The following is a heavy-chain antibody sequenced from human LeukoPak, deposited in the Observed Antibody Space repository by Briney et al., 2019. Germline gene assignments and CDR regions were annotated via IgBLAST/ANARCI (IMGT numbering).Heavy chain of an antibody. CDR1: AFTFSDYY. CDR2: ISSSGTTI. Sequence: GGSLRLSCAASAFTFSDYYMTWIRQAPGKGLEWVSYISSSGTTIYYADSVKGRFTISRDNSKNTLYLQMNSLRAEDTAVYYCAKDLGIAAAGADYWGQGTLVTVSS. CDR3: AKDLGIAAAGADY. V-gene: IGHV3-11*04. J-gene: IGHJ4*02. D-gene: IGHD6-13*01.